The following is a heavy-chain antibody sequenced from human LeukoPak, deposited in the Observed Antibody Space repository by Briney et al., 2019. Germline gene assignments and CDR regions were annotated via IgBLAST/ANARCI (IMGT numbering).Heavy chain of an antibody. D-gene: IGHD1-26*01. CDR1: GFSLSTSGMC. V-gene: IGHV2-70*11. J-gene: IGHJ3*02. CDR3: ARMRAGGSYHDAFDI. CDR2: IDLDDDK. Sequence: SGPTLVNPTQTLTLTCTFYGFSLSTSGMCVSWIRQLPAQALTDLSRIDLDDDKYYSTSLKTRLTISKDTSKNQVVLTMTNMDPVDTATYYCARMRAGGSYHDAFDIWGQGTMVTVSS.